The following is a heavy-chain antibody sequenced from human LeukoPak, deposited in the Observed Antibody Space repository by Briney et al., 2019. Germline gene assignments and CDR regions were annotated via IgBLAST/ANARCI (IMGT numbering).Heavy chain of an antibody. CDR3: AKEEIQMWSLDS. D-gene: IGHD2-21*01. V-gene: IGHV3-30*02. Sequence: GGPLTLSCAASGFIFSSYAMHWVRQAPGKGLEWVAFIRYDGSNKYYADSVKGRFIISRDNSKNTLFLQMNSLRAEETAVYYCAKEEIQMWSLDSWGQGTLVTVSS. CDR2: IRYDGSNK. CDR1: GFIFSSYA. J-gene: IGHJ4*02.